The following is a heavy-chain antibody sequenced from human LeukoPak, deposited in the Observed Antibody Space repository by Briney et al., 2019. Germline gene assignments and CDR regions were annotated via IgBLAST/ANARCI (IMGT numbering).Heavy chain of an antibody. V-gene: IGHV3-21*03. CDR1: GFTFSSYS. D-gene: IGHD3-10*01. Sequence: GGSLRLSCAASGFTFSSYSMNWVRQAPGKGLEWVSSISSSRRYIYYADSVKGRFTISRDNSNNSLYLQMHSLKTEDTAVYYCTGSFRELIFFDYWGLGTLVTVSS. CDR3: TGSFRELIFFDY. CDR2: ISSSRRYI. J-gene: IGHJ4*02.